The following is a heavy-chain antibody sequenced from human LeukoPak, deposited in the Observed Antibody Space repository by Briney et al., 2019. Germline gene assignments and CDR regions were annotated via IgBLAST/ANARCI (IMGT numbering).Heavy chain of an antibody. D-gene: IGHD4-11*01. V-gene: IGHV1-69*02. Sequence: ASVKVSCKASGGTFSSYTISWVRQAPGQGLEWMGRIIPMLGIANYAQKFQGRVTITADKSTSTAYMELSSLRSEDTAVYYCARAVTTGRDYWGQGTLVTVSS. CDR2: IIPMLGIA. CDR1: GGTFSSYT. CDR3: ARAVTTGRDY. J-gene: IGHJ4*02.